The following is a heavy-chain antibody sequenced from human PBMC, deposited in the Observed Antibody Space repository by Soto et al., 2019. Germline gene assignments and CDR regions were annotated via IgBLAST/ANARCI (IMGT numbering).Heavy chain of an antibody. V-gene: IGHV1-18*04. D-gene: IGHD6-13*01. CDR1: GYTFTSYY. Sequence: ASVKVSCKASGYTFTSYYMHWVRQAPGQGLEWMGWISAYNGNTNYAQKLQGRVTMTTDTSTSTAYMELRSLRSDDTAVYYCARAVYSSSLKGDAFDIWGQGTMVTVSS. CDR2: ISAYNGNT. J-gene: IGHJ3*02. CDR3: ARAVYSSSLKGDAFDI.